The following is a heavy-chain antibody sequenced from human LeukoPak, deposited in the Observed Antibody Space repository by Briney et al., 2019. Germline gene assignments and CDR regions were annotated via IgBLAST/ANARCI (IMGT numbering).Heavy chain of an antibody. CDR3: ARGKDGYNPYYFDY. Sequence: SETLSLTCAVYGGSFSGYYWSWIRQPPGKGLEWIGEINHSGSTNYNPSLKSRVTISVDTSKNQFSLKLSSVTAADTAVYYCARGKDGYNPYYFDYWGQGTLVTVSS. V-gene: IGHV4-34*01. J-gene: IGHJ4*02. D-gene: IGHD5-12*01. CDR2: INHSGST. CDR1: GGSFSGYY.